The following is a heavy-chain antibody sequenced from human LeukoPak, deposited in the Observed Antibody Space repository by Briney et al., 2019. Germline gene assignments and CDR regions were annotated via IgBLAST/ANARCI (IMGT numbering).Heavy chain of an antibody. J-gene: IGHJ4*02. CDR1: GFTFSSYA. D-gene: IGHD5-18*01. CDR2: ISGSGGST. V-gene: IGHV3-23*01. Sequence: PGGXXRLSCAASGFTFSSYAMSWVRQAPGKGLEWVSAISGSGGSTYYADSVKGRFTISRDNSKNTLYLQMNSLRAEDTAVYYCAKRVDTAMAEFDYWGQGTLVTVSS. CDR3: AKRVDTAMAEFDY.